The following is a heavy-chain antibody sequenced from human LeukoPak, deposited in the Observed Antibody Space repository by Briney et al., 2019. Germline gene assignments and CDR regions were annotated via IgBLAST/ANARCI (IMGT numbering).Heavy chain of an antibody. CDR1: GGSISSGGYY. J-gene: IGHJ4*02. V-gene: IGHV4-31*03. Sequence: SQTLSLTCTVSGGSISSGGYYWSWIRQHPGKGLEWIGYIYYSGSTYYNPSLKSRVTISVDTSKSQFSLKLSSVTAADTAVYYCARVRATIVYFDYWGQGTLVTVSS. D-gene: IGHD5-12*01. CDR2: IYYSGST. CDR3: ARVRATIVYFDY.